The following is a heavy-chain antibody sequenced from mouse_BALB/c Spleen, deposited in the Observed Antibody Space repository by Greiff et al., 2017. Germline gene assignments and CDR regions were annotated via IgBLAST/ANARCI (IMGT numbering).Heavy chain of an antibody. CDR1: GYSITSDYA. D-gene: IGHD1-1*01. CDR2: ISYSGST. V-gene: IGHV3-2*02. CDR3: ARMDYYGSIYWYFDV. J-gene: IGHJ1*01. Sequence: EVQLVESGPGLVKPSQSLSLTCTVTGYSITSDYAWNWIRQFPGNKLEWMGYISYSGSTSYNPSLKSRISITRDTSKNQFFLQLNSVTTEDTATYYCARMDYYGSIYWYFDVWGAGTTVTVSS.